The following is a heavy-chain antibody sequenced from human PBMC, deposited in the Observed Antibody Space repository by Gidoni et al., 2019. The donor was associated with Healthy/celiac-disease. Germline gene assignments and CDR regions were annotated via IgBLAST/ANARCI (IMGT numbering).Heavy chain of an antibody. J-gene: IGHJ5*02. CDR2: IYYSGGT. CDR3: ARVQTVAGTRFDP. D-gene: IGHD6-19*01. V-gene: IGHV4-59*01. Sequence: QVQLQESGPGLVKPSETLSLTCTVSGGSISSYYWSWIRQPPGKGLEWIGYIYYSGGTNYNPSLKSRVTLSVDTSKNQFSLKLSSVTAADTAVYYCARVQTVAGTRFDPWGQGTLVTVSS. CDR1: GGSISSYY.